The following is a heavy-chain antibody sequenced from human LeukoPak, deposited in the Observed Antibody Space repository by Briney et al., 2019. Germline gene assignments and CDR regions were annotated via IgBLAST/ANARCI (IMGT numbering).Heavy chain of an antibody. D-gene: IGHD3-10*01. Sequence: GGSLSLSCPASGFTFSSYAMSWVGQAPGKGLEWVSPISASGGSTYYADSVKGRFTISRDNSKNTLYLQMISLRAEDTAVYYCAKVAHYYGSGSYYEYYFDYWGQGTLVTVSS. CDR3: AKVAHYYGSGSYYEYYFDY. CDR2: ISASGGST. V-gene: IGHV3-23*01. CDR1: GFTFSSYA. J-gene: IGHJ4*02.